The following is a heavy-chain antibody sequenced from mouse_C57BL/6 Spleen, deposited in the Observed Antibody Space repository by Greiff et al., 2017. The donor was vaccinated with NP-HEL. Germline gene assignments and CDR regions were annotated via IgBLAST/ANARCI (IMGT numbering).Heavy chain of an antibody. V-gene: IGHV3-1*01. Sequence: EVKLQESGPGMVKPSQSLSLTCTVTGYSITSGYDWHWIRHFPGNKLEWMGYISYSGSTNYNPSLKSRISITHDTSKNHFFLKLNSVTTEDTATYYCARDGGFEAWFAYWGQGTLVTVSA. CDR3: ARDGGFEAWFAY. J-gene: IGHJ3*01. CDR2: ISYSGST. CDR1: GYSITSGYD.